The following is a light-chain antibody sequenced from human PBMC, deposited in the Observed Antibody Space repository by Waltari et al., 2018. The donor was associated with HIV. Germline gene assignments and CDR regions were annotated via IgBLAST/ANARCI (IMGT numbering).Light chain of an antibody. CDR1: SSNNGTNN. J-gene: IGLJ2*01. CDR2: KND. CDR3: AGWDESLSGVI. V-gene: IGLV1-47*01. Sequence: QSVLTQPPSTSGTPGQKVTISCPGSSSNNGTNNVYWYQKLPGTAPKLLIYKNDQRPSGVPDRFSGSKSGASASLAIIGLRSGDEGDYYCAGWDESLSGVIFGGGTKLSVL.